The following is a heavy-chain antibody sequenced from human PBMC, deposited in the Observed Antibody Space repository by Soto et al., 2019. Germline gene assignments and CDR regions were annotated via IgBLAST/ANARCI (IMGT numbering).Heavy chain of an antibody. D-gene: IGHD1-26*01. CDR2: ISSSSSYI. CDR3: ASTVVGATFDWFDP. CDR1: GFTFSSYS. Sequence: WSLRLSCAASGFTFSSYSMNWVRQAPGKGLEWVSSISSSSSYIYYADSVKGRFTISRDNAKNSLYLQMNSLRAEDTAVYYCASTVVGATFDWFDPWGQGTMVTVYS. J-gene: IGHJ5*02. V-gene: IGHV3-21*01.